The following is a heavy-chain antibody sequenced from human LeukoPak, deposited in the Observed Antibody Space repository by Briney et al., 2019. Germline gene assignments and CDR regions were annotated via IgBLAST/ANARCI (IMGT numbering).Heavy chain of an antibody. V-gene: IGHV3-23*01. D-gene: IGHD2/OR15-2a*01. CDR2: VSGSGVTT. Sequence: GGSLRLSCAASGFTVSSNYMSWVRQAPGKGLEWVSAVSGSGVTTYYADSMKGRFTISRDNSKNTMFLQMNSLRVEDTAVYYCAKELLYYYYYMDVWGTGTTVTVSS. CDR3: AKELLYYYYYMDV. CDR1: GFTVSSNY. J-gene: IGHJ6*03.